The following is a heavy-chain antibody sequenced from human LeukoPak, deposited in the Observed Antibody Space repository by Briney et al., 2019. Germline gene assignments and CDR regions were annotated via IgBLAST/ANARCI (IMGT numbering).Heavy chain of an antibody. CDR1: GSSIRSDYY. D-gene: IGHD6-19*01. CDR3: ARQWGLEKQWLAPVSPNYFDY. Sequence: SETLSLTCYVSGSSIRSDYYWGWVRQPPGKGLEWVGSVHHSGDKYYYVSFASRVTISLDTSRNQFSLKLSSVTAADTAVYYCARQWGLEKQWLAPVSPNYFDYWGQGTLVTVSS. CDR2: VHHSGDK. V-gene: IGHV4-38-2*01. J-gene: IGHJ4*02.